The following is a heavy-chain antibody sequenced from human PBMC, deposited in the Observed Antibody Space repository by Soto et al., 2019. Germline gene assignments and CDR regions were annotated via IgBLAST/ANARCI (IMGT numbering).Heavy chain of an antibody. CDR3: ARGRYSSSWYGRVGWFDP. V-gene: IGHV4-34*01. CDR2: INHSGST. CDR1: GGYFSGYY. Sequence: PSETLSLTSAVYGGYFSGYYWSWIRQPPGKGLEWIGEINHSGSTNYNPSLKSRVTISVDTSKNQFSLKLSSVTAADTAVYYCARGRYSSSWYGRVGWFDPWGQGTLVTVSS. D-gene: IGHD6-13*01. J-gene: IGHJ5*02.